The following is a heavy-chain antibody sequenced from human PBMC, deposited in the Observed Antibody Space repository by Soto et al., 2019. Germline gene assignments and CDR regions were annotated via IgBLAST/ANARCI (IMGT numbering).Heavy chain of an antibody. CDR3: SRRAPEGFDP. V-gene: IGHV4-39*01. CDR1: GGSIGTSAYY. Sequence: SETLSLTCAVSGGSIGTSAYYWVWIRHAPGKGLEWIGSINHSGNTYLSPSLKDRVTMSVDTSKNSFSLKLRSATAADTGLYYCSRRAPEGFDPWGQGTLVTVSS. CDR2: INHSGNT. J-gene: IGHJ5*02.